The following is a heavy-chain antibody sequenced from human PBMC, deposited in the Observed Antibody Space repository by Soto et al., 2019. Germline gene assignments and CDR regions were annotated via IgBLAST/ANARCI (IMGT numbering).Heavy chain of an antibody. CDR2: IWYDGSNK. Sequence: GGSLRLSCAASGFTFSSYGMHWVRQAPGKGLEWVAVIWYDGSNKYYADSVKGRFTISRDNSKNTLYLQMNSLRAEDTAVYYCARAGMVRGKVVLRNSMDVWGKGTTVTVSS. V-gene: IGHV3-33*01. CDR3: ARAGMVRGKVVLRNSMDV. J-gene: IGHJ6*03. D-gene: IGHD3-10*01. CDR1: GFTFSSYG.